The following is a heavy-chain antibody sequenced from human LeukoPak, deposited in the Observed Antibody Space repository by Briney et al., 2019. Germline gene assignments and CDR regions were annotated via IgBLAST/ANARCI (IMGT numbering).Heavy chain of an antibody. D-gene: IGHD3-3*02. J-gene: IGHJ3*02. CDR2: ISGSGDST. Sequence: PGGSLRLSCVVSGFTFSSYSMSWVRQAPGKGLEWVSAISGSGDSTYYADSVKGRFTISRDNSKNTLYLQMNSLRAEDTAIYYCAKIRPPAYDIWGQGTMVTVSS. CDR3: AKIRPPAYDI. CDR1: GFTFSSYS. V-gene: IGHV3-23*01.